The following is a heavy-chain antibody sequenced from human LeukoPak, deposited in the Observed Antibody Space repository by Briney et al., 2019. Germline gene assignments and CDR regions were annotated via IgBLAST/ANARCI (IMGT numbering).Heavy chain of an antibody. V-gene: IGHV3-74*01. CDR3: VRSMSGTNDF. J-gene: IGHJ4*02. Sequence: GGSLRLSCAGSGFTFSNFWVHWVRQAPGKGLVWVARISTVGIRTDYADSVRGRFTISRDNAKNTISLQMNSLTAEDTAVYYCVRSMSGTNDFWGQGTVVSVSS. CDR2: ISTVGIRT. CDR1: GFTFSNFW. D-gene: IGHD1-1*01.